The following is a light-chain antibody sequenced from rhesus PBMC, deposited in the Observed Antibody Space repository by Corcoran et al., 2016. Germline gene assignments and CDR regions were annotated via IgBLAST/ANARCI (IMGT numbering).Light chain of an antibody. Sequence: DIQMTQSPSSLSASVGDTVTITCRASQSINSWLAWYQQKPGKAPKLLMYKASTLQNRGPSRFSGSGSGTDVTLTISSLQSEDFATYFCQQYSSGPPYSFGQGTKVDIK. CDR3: QQYSSGPPYS. CDR2: KAS. J-gene: IGKJ2*01. CDR1: QSINSW. V-gene: IGKV1-22*01.